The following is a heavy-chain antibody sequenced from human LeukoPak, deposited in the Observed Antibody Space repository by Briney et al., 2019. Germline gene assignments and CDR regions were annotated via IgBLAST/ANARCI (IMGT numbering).Heavy chain of an antibody. CDR2: ISGNGGNT. CDR1: GFTFSSYA. J-gene: IGHJ4*02. D-gene: IGHD6-19*01. CDR3: AKDQSSGWYGYSDY. V-gene: IGHV3-23*01. Sequence: GGSLRLSCAASGFTFSSYAMSWVRQAPGKGLEWVSAISGNGGNTYYADSVKGRFTISRDSSKNTLYLQMNSLRAEDTAVYYCAKDQSSGWYGYSDYWGQGTLVTVSS.